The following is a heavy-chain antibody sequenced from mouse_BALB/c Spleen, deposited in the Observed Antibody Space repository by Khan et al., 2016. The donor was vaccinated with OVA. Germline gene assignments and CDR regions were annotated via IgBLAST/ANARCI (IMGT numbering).Heavy chain of an antibody. Sequence: EVQLQESGPGLVKPSQSLSLTCTVTGYSITSGYGWNWIRQFPGNKLEWMGYISYSGNTNYNPSLKSRISITRDTSKNQFFLQLNSVTAEDTATYYCARTGRIKYWGQGTTLTVSS. CDR2: ISYSGNT. CDR3: ARTGRIKY. J-gene: IGHJ2*01. D-gene: IGHD1-1*01. CDR1: GYSITSGYG. V-gene: IGHV3-2*02.